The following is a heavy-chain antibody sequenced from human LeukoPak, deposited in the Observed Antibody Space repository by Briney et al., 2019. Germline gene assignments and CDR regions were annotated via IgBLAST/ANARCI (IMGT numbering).Heavy chain of an antibody. D-gene: IGHD6-13*01. Sequence: GGSLRLSCAASGFTVSSNYMTWVRQAPGKGLEWVSAISVSDSSTYYADSVRGRFTISRDNSKNTLYLQMNSLRAEDTALYYCARAFTSSWLHDYWGQGTLVTVSS. CDR1: GFTVSSNY. J-gene: IGHJ4*02. CDR3: ARAFTSSWLHDY. V-gene: IGHV3-23*01. CDR2: ISVSDSST.